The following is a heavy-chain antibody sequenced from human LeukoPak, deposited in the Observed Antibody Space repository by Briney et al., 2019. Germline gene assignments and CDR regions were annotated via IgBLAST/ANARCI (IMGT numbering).Heavy chain of an antibody. CDR3: ARGGSIAARQIDY. CDR1: GFTFSSYA. CDR2: ISSNGGST. J-gene: IGHJ4*02. V-gene: IGHV3-64*01. D-gene: IGHD6-6*01. Sequence: GGSLRLSCAASGFTFSSYAMHWVRQAPGKGLEYVSAISSNGGSTYYANSVKGRFTISRDNSKNTLFLQMGSLRAEDMAVYYCARGGSIAARQIDYWGQGTLVTVSS.